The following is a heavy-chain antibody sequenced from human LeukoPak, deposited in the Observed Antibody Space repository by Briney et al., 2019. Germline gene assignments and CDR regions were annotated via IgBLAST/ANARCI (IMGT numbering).Heavy chain of an antibody. D-gene: IGHD6-13*01. J-gene: IGHJ5*02. CDR1: GGSISSSSYY. Sequence: SETLSLTCTVSGGSISSSSYYWGWIRQPPGKGLEWIGYIYYTGTTNYNPSLKSRVTISIDTSRDQFSLFLTSVTAADTAMYYCARVPRGSWYFDPWGQGTLVTVSS. CDR2: IYYTGTT. CDR3: ARVPRGSWYFDP. V-gene: IGHV4-61*05.